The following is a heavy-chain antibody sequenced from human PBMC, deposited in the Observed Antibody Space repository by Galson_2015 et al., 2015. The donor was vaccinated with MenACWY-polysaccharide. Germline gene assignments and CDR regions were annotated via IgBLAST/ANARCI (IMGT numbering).Heavy chain of an antibody. CDR2: ISYSGST. V-gene: IGHV4-39*01. Sequence: SETLSLTCSVSGGSISSSNYYWGWIRQSPEKGLEWIGTISYSGSTYYNPSLKSRVTISVDTSKNQFSLKLSYVTAADTAVYYCASRLVQVGIVRYGHGMDVRGQGTTVTVAS. CDR1: GGSISSSNYY. CDR3: ASRLVQVGIVRYGHGMDV. J-gene: IGHJ6*02. D-gene: IGHD5-18*01.